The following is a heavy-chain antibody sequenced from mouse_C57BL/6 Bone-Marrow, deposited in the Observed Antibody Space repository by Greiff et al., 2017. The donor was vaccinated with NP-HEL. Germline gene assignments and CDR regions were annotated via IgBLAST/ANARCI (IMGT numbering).Heavy chain of an antibody. V-gene: IGHV8-8*01. J-gene: IGHJ1*03. CDR2: IWWDDDK. Sequence: QVTLKVSGPGILQPSQTLSLTCSFSGFSLSTFGMGVGWIRQPSGKGLEWLAHIWWDDDKYYNPALKSRLTISKDTSKNQVFLKIANVDTADTATYYCARRSHYYGSSSGDFDVWGTGTTVTVSS. CDR1: GFSLSTFGMG. CDR3: ARRSHYYGSSSGDFDV. D-gene: IGHD1-1*01.